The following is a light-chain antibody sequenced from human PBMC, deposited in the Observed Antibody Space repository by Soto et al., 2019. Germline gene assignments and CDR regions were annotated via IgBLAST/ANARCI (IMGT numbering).Light chain of an antibody. CDR1: QSIISW. Sequence: DIQMTQSPSSLSASVGDRVTITCKSSQSIISWLAWYQQKPGQAPKLLIYDASSLESGVPSRFSGSGSGTEFTLTISSLQPEDVAAYYCQQYNSYPVTFGQGTKVDIK. CDR2: DAS. CDR3: QQYNSYPVT. J-gene: IGKJ1*01. V-gene: IGKV1-5*01.